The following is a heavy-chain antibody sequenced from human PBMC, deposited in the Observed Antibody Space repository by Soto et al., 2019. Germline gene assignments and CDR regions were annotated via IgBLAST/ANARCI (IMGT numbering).Heavy chain of an antibody. Sequence: QAGGSLRLSCAASGFTFSSYGMHWVRQAPGKGLEWVAVISYDGSNKYYADSVKGRFTISRDNSKNTLYLQMNSLRAEDTAVYYCAKSVLGIAAAGSDYWGQGTLVTVSS. CDR2: ISYDGSNK. V-gene: IGHV3-30*18. CDR3: AKSVLGIAAAGSDY. CDR1: GFTFSSYG. J-gene: IGHJ4*02. D-gene: IGHD6-25*01.